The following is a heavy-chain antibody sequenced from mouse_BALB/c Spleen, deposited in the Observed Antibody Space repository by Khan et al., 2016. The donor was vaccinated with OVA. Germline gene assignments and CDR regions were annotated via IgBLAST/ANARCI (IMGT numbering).Heavy chain of an antibody. V-gene: IGHV3-1*02. Sequence: EVQLVESGPDLVKPSQSLSLTCTVTGYSITSGYNWHWIRQFLGNKLYWMGYVHYSGSTSYNPSFKSRISITRDTSKHQFFLQLNSVTTEDTATCDCGGGCPTYWGQGTLVTVSA. CDR3: GGGCPTY. CDR2: VHYSGST. J-gene: IGHJ3*01. CDR1: GYSITSGYN.